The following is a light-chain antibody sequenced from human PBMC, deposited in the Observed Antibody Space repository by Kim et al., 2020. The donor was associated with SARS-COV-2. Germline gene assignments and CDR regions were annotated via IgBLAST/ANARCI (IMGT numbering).Light chain of an antibody. CDR2: EVN. J-gene: IGLJ1*01. Sequence: HTITNSCSGTNSYVGSLNLVSWYQQHPGKAPKVLIFEVNKRPLGVSDRFSGSNSGNTASLTISGLQAEDEADYYCCSFPGSRTYVFGTGTRVTVL. V-gene: IGLV2-23*02. CDR1: NSYVGSLNL. CDR3: CSFPGSRTYV.